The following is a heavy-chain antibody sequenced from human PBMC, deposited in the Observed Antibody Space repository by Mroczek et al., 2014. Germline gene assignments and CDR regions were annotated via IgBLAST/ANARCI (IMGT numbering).Heavy chain of an antibody. V-gene: IGHV3-9*01. D-gene: IGHD3-10*01. CDR3: AKDTGDYYYYGMDV. CDR1: GFTFDDYA. J-gene: IGHJ6*02. Sequence: VQLVQSGGGLVQPGRSLRLSCAASGFTFDDYAMHWVRQAPGKGLEWVSGISWNSGSIGYADSVKGRFTISRDNAKNSLYLQMNSLRAEDTALYYCAKDTGDYYYYGMDVWGQGTTVTVSS. CDR2: ISWNSGSI.